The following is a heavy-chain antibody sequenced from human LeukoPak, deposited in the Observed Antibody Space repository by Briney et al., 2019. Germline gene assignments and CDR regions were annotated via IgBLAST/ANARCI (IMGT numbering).Heavy chain of an antibody. Sequence: GGSLRLSCATSGFNFRTYGMSWVRQAPGKGLEWVSFISGFGGATDYADSVKGRFTISRGNSKNIVYLQMNSLRAEDTAVYYCAKDSISVSGNYLLGGTFDFWGQGTLVAVSS. CDR2: ISGFGGAT. V-gene: IGHV3-23*01. J-gene: IGHJ4*02. CDR3: AKDSISVSGNYLLGGTFDF. D-gene: IGHD3-22*01. CDR1: GFNFRTYG.